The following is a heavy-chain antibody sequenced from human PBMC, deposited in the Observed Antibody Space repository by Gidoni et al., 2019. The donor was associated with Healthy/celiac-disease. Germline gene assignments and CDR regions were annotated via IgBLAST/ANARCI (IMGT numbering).Heavy chain of an antibody. J-gene: IGHJ6*03. Sequence: EVQLVESGGGLVKPGGSLRLSCAHSGFTFCNDWRSWVREAPGKGLEGVGRIKSKTDGGTTDYAAPVKGRFTISRDDSKNTLYLQMNSLKTEDTAVYYCTTDPYSYGYRRYYYYYMDVWGKGTTVTVSS. D-gene: IGHD5-18*01. CDR3: TTDPYSYGYRRYYYYYMDV. V-gene: IGHV3-15*01. CDR2: IKSKTDGGTT. CDR1: GFTFCNDW.